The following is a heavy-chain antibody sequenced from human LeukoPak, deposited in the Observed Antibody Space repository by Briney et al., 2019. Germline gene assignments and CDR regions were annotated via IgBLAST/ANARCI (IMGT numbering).Heavy chain of an antibody. V-gene: IGHV1-2*02. Sequence: ASVKVSCKASGYTFTGYYMHWVRQAPGQGLEWMGWINPNSGGTNYAQKVQGRVTMARDTSTSTAYMELRSLRSDDTAVYYCARAPMYSSSYFDYWGQGTLVTVSS. J-gene: IGHJ4*02. CDR2: INPNSGGT. D-gene: IGHD6-13*01. CDR1: GYTFTGYY. CDR3: ARAPMYSSSYFDY.